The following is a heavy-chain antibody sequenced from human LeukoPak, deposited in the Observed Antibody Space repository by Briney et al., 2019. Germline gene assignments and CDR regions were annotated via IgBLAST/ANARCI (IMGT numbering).Heavy chain of an antibody. CDR1: GYTFTGYY. D-gene: IGHD3-10*01. Sequence: ASVKVSCKASGYTFTGYYMHWVRQAPGQGLEWMGWINPNSGGTNYAQKLQGRVTMTTDTSTSTAYMELRSLRSDDTAVYYCARCYGGGSGSYAHDAFDIWGQGTMVTVSS. CDR3: ARCYGGGSGSYAHDAFDI. CDR2: INPNSGGT. J-gene: IGHJ3*02. V-gene: IGHV1-2*02.